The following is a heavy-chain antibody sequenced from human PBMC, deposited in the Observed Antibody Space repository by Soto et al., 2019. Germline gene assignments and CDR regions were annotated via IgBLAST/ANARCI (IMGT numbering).Heavy chain of an antibody. V-gene: IGHV4-39*01. J-gene: IGHJ4*02. D-gene: IGHD3-3*01. CDR2: IYYSGST. CDR3: ARHLTDDFWSGQGYYFDY. CDR1: GGSISSSSYY. Sequence: SETLSLTCTVSGGSISSSSYYWGWIRQPPGKGLEWIGSIYYSGSTYYNPSLKSRVTISVETSKNQFSLKLSSVTAADTAVYYCARHLTDDFWSGQGYYFDYWGQGTLVTVSS.